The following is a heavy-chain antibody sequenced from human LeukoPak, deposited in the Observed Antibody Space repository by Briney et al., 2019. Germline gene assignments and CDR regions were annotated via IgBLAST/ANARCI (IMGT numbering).Heavy chain of an antibody. J-gene: IGHJ4*02. CDR1: GFTFNSYW. V-gene: IGHV3-7*01. CDR3: ASPYCSSTSCSTLHDF. Sequence: SGGSLRLSCAASGFTFNSYWMNWVRQAPGKGLEWVANTKQDGAEKYYVDSVKGRFTISRDNAKSSLYLQMNSLRAEDTAVYYCASPYCSSTSCSTLHDFWGQGTLVTVSS. D-gene: IGHD2-2*01. CDR2: TKQDGAEK.